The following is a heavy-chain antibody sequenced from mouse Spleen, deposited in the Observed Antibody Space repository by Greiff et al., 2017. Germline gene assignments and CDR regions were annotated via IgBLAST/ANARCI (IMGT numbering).Heavy chain of an antibody. J-gene: IGHJ2*01. Sequence: EVHLVESGGGLVKPGGSLKLSCAASGFTFSSYAMSWVRQTPEKRLEWVATISSGGSYTYYPDSVKGRFTISRDNAKNTLYLQMSSLRSEDTAMYYCASQIYDGSVDYWGQGTTLTVSS. V-gene: IGHV5-9-3*01. CDR3: ASQIYDGSVDY. CDR2: ISSGGSYT. D-gene: IGHD2-3*01. CDR1: GFTFSSYA.